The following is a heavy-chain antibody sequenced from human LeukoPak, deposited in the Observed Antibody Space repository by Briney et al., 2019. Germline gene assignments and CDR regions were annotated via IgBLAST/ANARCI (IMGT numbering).Heavy chain of an antibody. V-gene: IGHV3-15*01. CDR2: IKSKADGGTT. CDR1: GFTFSNAW. J-gene: IGHJ4*02. Sequence: GGSLRLSCAALGFTFSNAWMSWVRQAPGKGLEWVGRIKSKADGGTTDYAAPVKGRFTISRDDSKNTLYLQMNSLKTEDTAVYYCTTAVTMVRGPRGYWGQGTLVTVSS. CDR3: TTAVTMVRGPRGY. D-gene: IGHD3-10*01.